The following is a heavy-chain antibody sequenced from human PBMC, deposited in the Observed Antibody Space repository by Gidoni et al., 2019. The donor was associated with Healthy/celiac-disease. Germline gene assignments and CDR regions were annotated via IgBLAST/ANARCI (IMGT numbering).Heavy chain of an antibody. Sequence: EVQLVESGGGLVQPGGSLRLSCAASGFPFSSYWMHWVRQAPGKGLVWVSRINSDGSSTSYADSVKGRFTISRDNAKNTLYLQMNSLRAEDTAVYYCARDRGYSYDEYYFDYWGQGTLVTVSS. J-gene: IGHJ4*02. V-gene: IGHV3-74*01. CDR2: INSDGSST. CDR3: ARDRGYSYDEYYFDY. CDR1: GFPFSSYW. D-gene: IGHD5-18*01.